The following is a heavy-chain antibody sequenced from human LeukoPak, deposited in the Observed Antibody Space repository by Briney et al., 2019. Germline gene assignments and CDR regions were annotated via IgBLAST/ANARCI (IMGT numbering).Heavy chain of an antibody. CDR2: IYYSGST. Sequence: SETLSLTCTVSGGSISSSSYYWGWIRQPPGKGLEWIGSIYYSGSTYYNPSLKSRVTMSVDTSKNQFFLKVSSVTAADTAVYYCAREYNGDQWPPDYYYYMDVWGKGTTVTISS. V-gene: IGHV4-39*07. CDR3: AREYNGDQWPPDYYYYMDV. D-gene: IGHD4-17*01. J-gene: IGHJ6*03. CDR1: GGSISSSSYY.